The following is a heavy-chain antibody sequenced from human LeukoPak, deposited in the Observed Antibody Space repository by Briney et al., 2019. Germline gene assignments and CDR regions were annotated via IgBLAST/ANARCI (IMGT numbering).Heavy chain of an antibody. CDR2: INPNSGGT. V-gene: IGHV1-2*02. D-gene: IGHD3-10*01. CDR3: ARLYYYGSGSYYSSFDY. J-gene: IGHJ4*02. Sequence: ASVKVSCKASGYTFTGYYMHWVRQAPGRGLEWMGWINPNSGGTNYAQKFQGRVTMTRDTSISTAYMELSRLRSDDTAVYYCARLYYYGSGSYYSSFDYWGQGTLVTVSS. CDR1: GYTFTGYY.